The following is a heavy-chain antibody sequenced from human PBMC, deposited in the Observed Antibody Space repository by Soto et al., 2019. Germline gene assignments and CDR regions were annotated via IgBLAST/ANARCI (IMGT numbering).Heavy chain of an antibody. CDR3: AAEGTYYYGSGSYYYYYGMDV. Sequence: GASVKVSCKASGFTFTSSAVQWVRQARGQRLEWIGWIVVGSGNTNYAQKFQERVTITRDMSTSTAYMELSSLRSEDTAVYYCAAEGTYYYGSGSYYYYYGMDVWGQGTTVTVSS. V-gene: IGHV1-58*01. CDR2: IVVGSGNT. CDR1: GFTFTSSA. D-gene: IGHD3-10*01. J-gene: IGHJ6*02.